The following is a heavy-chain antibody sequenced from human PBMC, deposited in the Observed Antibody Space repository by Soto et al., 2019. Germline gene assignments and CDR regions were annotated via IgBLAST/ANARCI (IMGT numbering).Heavy chain of an antibody. CDR3: AGDVDTTSHFNRFDP. CDR2: IWYDGIRK. D-gene: IGHD5-18*01. Sequence: QVQLVESGGGVIQPGRSLRLSCAVSGFSLSGYGIHWVRQAPGKGLEWVAVIWYDGIRKNYGDSVRGRFTVSRDSSKNMVYLQRDSLKVEDTALYYCAGDVDTTSHFNRFDPWGQGVMVSVSS. J-gene: IGHJ5*02. CDR1: GFSLSGYG. V-gene: IGHV3-33*01.